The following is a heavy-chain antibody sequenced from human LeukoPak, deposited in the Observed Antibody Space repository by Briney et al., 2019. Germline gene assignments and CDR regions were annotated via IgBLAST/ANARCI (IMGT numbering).Heavy chain of an antibody. V-gene: IGHV3-7*01. CDR2: IKQDGSEK. J-gene: IGHJ5*02. CDR1: AFTFSSYW. Sequence: QPGGSLRLSCAASAFTFSSYWISWVRQAPGKGLEWVANIKQDGSEKYYVDSVKGRFTISRDNAKNSLYLQMNSLRAEDTAVYYCARETGDIVLMVYDNWFDPWGQGTLVTVSS. CDR3: ARETGDIVLMVYDNWFDP. D-gene: IGHD2-8*01.